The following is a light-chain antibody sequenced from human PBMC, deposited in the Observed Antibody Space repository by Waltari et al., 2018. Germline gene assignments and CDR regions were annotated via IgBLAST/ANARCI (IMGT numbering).Light chain of an antibody. J-gene: IGKJ2*01. CDR3: QQYNKWPPYT. V-gene: IGKV3-15*01. Sequence: EIVMTQSPATLSVSPGERATLSCRASQSIGSDLAWYRQKPGQAPSLLIHGASTRVTGVPARFSGSGSGTDFTLTISSLQSEDFGVYYCQQYNKWPPYTFGQGTKLEIK. CDR2: GAS. CDR1: QSIGSD.